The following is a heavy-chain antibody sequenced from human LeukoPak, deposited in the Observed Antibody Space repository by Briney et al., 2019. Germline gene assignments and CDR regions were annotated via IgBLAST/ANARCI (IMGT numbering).Heavy chain of an antibody. D-gene: IGHD6-13*01. J-gene: IGHJ4*02. CDR1: GFSISSTFY. CDR3: ARGYSSSWFYFDS. CDR2: IYHSGNN. Sequence: PSETLSLTCTVSGFSISSTFYWVWIRQPPGKGLEWIGSIYHSGNNYYNPSLKNRVTMSVDTSKNQFSQHLTSVTAADTAVYYCARGYSSSWFYFDSWGQGTLVTVSS. V-gene: IGHV4-38-2*02.